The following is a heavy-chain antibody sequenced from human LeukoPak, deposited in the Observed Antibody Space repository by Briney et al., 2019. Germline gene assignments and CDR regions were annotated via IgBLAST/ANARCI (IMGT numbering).Heavy chain of an antibody. CDR2: INPNSGGT. Sequence: ASVKVSCKASGYTFTGYYMHWVRQAPGQGLEWMGWINPNSGGTNYAQKFQGRVTMTRDTSISTAYMELSRLRSDDTAVYYCARDRRASGSPYFDSWGQGPLVTVSS. CDR1: GYTFTGYY. CDR3: ARDRRASGSPYFDS. J-gene: IGHJ4*02. V-gene: IGHV1-2*02. D-gene: IGHD1-26*01.